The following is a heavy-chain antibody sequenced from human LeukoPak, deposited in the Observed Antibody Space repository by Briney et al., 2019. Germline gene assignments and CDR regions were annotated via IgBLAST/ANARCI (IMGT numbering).Heavy chain of an antibody. V-gene: IGHV3-15*01. Sequence: PGGSLRLSCAASGFPFSNAWMHWVRQAPGKGLEWVGRIKNKSNGGTTDYAAPVKGRFSISRDDSKNTLYLQMNSLKTEDTAVYYCTTGLGYWGQGTLVTVSS. D-gene: IGHD6-19*01. CDR1: GFPFSNAW. CDR3: TTGLGY. J-gene: IGHJ4*02. CDR2: IKNKSNGGTT.